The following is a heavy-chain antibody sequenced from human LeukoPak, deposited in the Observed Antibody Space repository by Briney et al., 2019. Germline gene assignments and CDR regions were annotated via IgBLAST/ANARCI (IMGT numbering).Heavy chain of an antibody. CDR2: LNPNSGGT. J-gene: IGHJ3*02. V-gene: IGHV1-2*02. D-gene: IGHD1-26*01. CDR1: GYTFTGYY. Sequence: ASVKVSCKASGYTFTGYYIHWVRQAPGQGLEWMGWLNPNSGGTNYAQKFQGRVTMTRDTSISTAYMELSRLRSDDTAVYYCARPGEYSGSYPDAFDIWGQGTMVTVSS. CDR3: ARPGEYSGSYPDAFDI.